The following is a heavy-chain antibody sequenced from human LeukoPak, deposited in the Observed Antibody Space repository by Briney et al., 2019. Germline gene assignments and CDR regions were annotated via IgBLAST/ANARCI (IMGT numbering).Heavy chain of an antibody. CDR3: AKDRALVGATASNVVADY. Sequence: PGGSLRLSCAASGFTFRSYWMSWVRQAPGKGLEWVSAISGSGGSTYYADSVKGRFTISRDNSKNTLYLQMNSLRAEDTAVYYCAKDRALVGATASNVVADYWGQGTLVTVSS. J-gene: IGHJ4*02. D-gene: IGHD1-26*01. CDR1: GFTFRSYW. CDR2: ISGSGGST. V-gene: IGHV3-23*01.